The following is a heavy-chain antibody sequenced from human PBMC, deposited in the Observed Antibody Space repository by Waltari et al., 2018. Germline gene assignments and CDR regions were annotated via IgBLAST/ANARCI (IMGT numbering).Heavy chain of an antibody. J-gene: IGHJ4*02. CDR2: ISSSSSTI. CDR1: GFTFSSYS. CDR3: ARELEMVWYD. V-gene: IGHV3-48*01. D-gene: IGHD3-10*01. Sequence: EVQLVESGGGLVQPGGSLRLSCAASGFTFSSYSMNWVRQAPGKGLEWVSYISSSSSTIYYADSVKGRFTISRGNAKNSLYLQMNSLRAEDTAVYYCARELEMVWYDWSQGTLVTVSS.